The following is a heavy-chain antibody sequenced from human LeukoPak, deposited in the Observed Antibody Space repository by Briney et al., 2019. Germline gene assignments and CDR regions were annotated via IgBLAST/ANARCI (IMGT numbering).Heavy chain of an antibody. J-gene: IGHJ4*02. D-gene: IGHD3-9*01. V-gene: IGHV3-23*01. CDR2: ISGSGGST. CDR1: GFTFSSYA. CDR3: AKDLLVLRYFDWLLSGLDY. Sequence: GGSLRLSCAASGFTFSSYAMSWLHQAPGKGLEWVSAISGSGGSTYYADSVKGRFTISRDNSKSTLYLQMNSLRAEDTAVYYCAKDLLVLRYFDWLLSGLDYWGQGTLVTVSS.